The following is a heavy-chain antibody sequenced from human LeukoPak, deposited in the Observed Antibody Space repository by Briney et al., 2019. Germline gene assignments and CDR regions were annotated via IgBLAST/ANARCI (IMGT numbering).Heavy chain of an antibody. CDR2: ITSSSST. Sequence: GGSLRLSCAASGFTFSSFSMNWVRQAPGKGLEWISYITSSSSTYYADSVKGRFTISRDNAKNSLYLQMNSLRAEDTAVYYCARVIGSYGDSAYWGQGTLVTVSS. CDR3: ARVIGSYGDSAY. J-gene: IGHJ4*02. V-gene: IGHV3-48*04. D-gene: IGHD4-17*01. CDR1: GFTFSSFS.